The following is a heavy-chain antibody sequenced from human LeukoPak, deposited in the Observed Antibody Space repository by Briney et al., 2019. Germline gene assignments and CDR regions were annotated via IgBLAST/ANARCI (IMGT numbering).Heavy chain of an antibody. D-gene: IGHD3-10*01. CDR1: RFTFSSYW. J-gene: IGHJ4*02. CDR2: TKQDGSEK. V-gene: IGHV3-7*01. Sequence: GGSLRLSCAASRFTFSSYWMSWVRQAPGKGLEWVANTKQDGSEKYYVDSVKGRFTISRDNAKNSLYLQVNSLRAEDTAVYYCARRESTTMVRGGVDYWGQGTLVTVSS. CDR3: ARRESTTMVRGGVDY.